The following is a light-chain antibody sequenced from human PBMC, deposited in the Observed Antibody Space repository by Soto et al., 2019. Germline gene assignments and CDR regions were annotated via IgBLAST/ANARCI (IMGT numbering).Light chain of an antibody. J-gene: IGLJ2*01. V-gene: IGLV1-44*01. Sequence: QSVLTQPPSASGTPGQMVTISCSGSSSNIGSNTVNWYQQLPGMAPKLLIYNNSQRPSGVPDRFSGSKYGTSASLAISGLQSEDEADYYCAALDDSLRGLEFGGGTKLTVL. CDR2: NNS. CDR1: SSNIGSNT. CDR3: AALDDSLRGLE.